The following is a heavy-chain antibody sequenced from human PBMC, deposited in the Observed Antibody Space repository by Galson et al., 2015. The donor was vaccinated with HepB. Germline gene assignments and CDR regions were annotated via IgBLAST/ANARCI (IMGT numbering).Heavy chain of an antibody. CDR2: ISSSSSTI. V-gene: IGHV3-48*02. CDR3: ARDSVTMVRGVIKKLQPLDYYYYGMDV. Sequence: SLRLSCAASGFTFSSYSMNWVRQAPGKGLEWVSYISSSSSTIYYADSVKGRFTISRDNAKNSLYLQMNSLRDEDTAVYYCARDSVTMVRGVIKKLQPLDYYYYGMDVWGQGTTVTVSS. CDR1: GFTFSSYS. D-gene: IGHD3-10*01. J-gene: IGHJ6*02.